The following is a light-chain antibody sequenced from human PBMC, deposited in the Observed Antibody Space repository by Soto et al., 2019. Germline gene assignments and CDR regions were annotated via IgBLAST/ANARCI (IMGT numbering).Light chain of an antibody. J-gene: IGLJ2*01. CDR2: EVS. CDR3: SSYAGSDTWV. Sequence: SALTQPASVSGSPGQSITISCTGTSSDVGSYNFVSWYQHHPGKAPKLMISEVSKRPSGVSTRFSGSKSGNTASLTISGLQAEDEADYYCSSYAGSDTWVFGGGTKLTVL. CDR1: SSDVGSYNF. V-gene: IGLV2-23*02.